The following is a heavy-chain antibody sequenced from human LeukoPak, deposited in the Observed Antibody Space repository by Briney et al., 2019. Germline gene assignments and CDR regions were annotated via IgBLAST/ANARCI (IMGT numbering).Heavy chain of an antibody. CDR1: GFTFSTYW. J-gene: IGHJ4*02. Sequence: GGSLRLSCAASGFTFSTYWMSWVRQAPGKGLEWVANIRQDGSDKYYADSVKGRFTISRDNAKNSLYLQMNSLRAEDTAVYYCARDGGSAIPFDYWGQGTLVTVSS. CDR2: IRQDGSDK. CDR3: ARDGGSAIPFDY. V-gene: IGHV3-7*01.